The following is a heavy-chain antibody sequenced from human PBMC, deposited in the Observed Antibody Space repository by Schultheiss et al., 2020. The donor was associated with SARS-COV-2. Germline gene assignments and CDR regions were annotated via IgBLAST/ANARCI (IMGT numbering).Heavy chain of an antibody. CDR3: VKEAGWLWFGELLYLDN. D-gene: IGHD3-10*01. CDR2: IKSKTDGGTT. Sequence: GGSLRLSCAASGFTFSHAWMSWVRQAPGKGLEWVGRIKSKTDGGTTDYAAPVKGRFTISRDDSKNTLYLQMNSLKTEDTAVYYCVKEAGWLWFGELLYLDNWGQGTLVTVSS. CDR1: GFTFSHAW. V-gene: IGHV3-15*01. J-gene: IGHJ4*02.